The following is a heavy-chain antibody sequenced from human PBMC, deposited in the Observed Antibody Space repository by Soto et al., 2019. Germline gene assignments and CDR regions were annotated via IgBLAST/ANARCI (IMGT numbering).Heavy chain of an antibody. CDR1: GFTFSSYC. J-gene: IGHJ4*02. D-gene: IGHD3-10*01. CDR3: ARDRGVTVDAYVDF. V-gene: IGHV3-7*01. CDR2: IKQDGSEK. Sequence: EVQLVESGGGLVQPGGSLRLSCAASGFTFSSYCMSWVRQAPGKGLEWVANIKQDGSEKYYVDSVKGRFTISRDNAKNSLYLQMNGLRAEDTAVYYCARDRGVTVDAYVDFWGQGTLVTVSS.